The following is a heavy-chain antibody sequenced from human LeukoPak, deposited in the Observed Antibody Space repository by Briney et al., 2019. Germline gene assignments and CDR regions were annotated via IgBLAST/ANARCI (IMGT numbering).Heavy chain of an antibody. D-gene: IGHD3-16*01. CDR2: MNPNSGNT. CDR1: GYTFTSYD. J-gene: IGHJ4*02. V-gene: IGHV1-8*01. Sequence: ASVKVSCKASGYTFTSYDINWVRQATGQGLEWMGWMNPNSGNTGSAQRFQGRVTITADKSTSTAYMELSSLRSDDTAVYYCARDRGRHVGPSNYWGQGTLVTVSS. CDR3: ARDRGRHVGPSNY.